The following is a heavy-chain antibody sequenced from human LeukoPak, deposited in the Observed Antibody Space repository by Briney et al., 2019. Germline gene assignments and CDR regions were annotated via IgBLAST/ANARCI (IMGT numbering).Heavy chain of an antibody. J-gene: IGHJ2*01. V-gene: IGHV4-59*01. Sequence: SETLSLTCTVSGGSISSYYWSWIRQPPGKGLEWIGYIYYSGSTNYNPSLKSRVTISVDTSKNQFSLKLSSVTAADTAVYYCARQYCSGGSCYWYFDRWGRGTLVTVSS. CDR1: GGSISSYY. CDR3: ARQYCSGGSCYWYFDR. CDR2: IYYSGST. D-gene: IGHD2-15*01.